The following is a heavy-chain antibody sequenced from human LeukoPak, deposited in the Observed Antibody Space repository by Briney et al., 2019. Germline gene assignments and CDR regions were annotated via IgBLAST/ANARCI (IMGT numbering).Heavy chain of an antibody. D-gene: IGHD3-10*01. V-gene: IGHV3-7*01. CDR1: GFTFRSYW. J-gene: IGHJ4*02. Sequence: GGSLRLSCAASGFTFRSYWMSWVRQAPGKGLEWVANIKQDGSEKYYVDSVKGRFTISRDNAKNSLYLQMNSLRVEDTAVYYCATVRWGEYFDYWGQGTLVTVSS. CDR3: ATVRWGEYFDY. CDR2: IKQDGSEK.